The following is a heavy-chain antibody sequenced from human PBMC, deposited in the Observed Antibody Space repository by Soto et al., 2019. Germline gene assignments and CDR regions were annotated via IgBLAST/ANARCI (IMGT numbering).Heavy chain of an antibody. CDR1: GGSITTYY. V-gene: IGHV4-59*08. D-gene: IGHD2-15*01. Sequence: QVQLQESGPGLVKPSETLSLICTVSGGSITTYYWSWIRQPPGKGLERIGYIHYSGNTDYTPSLKSRLNTSVDRSKNQLTLNLSSVTAADTAVYYCARLLRPSDSERYYMDVWGKGTTVTVSS. CDR2: IHYSGNT. CDR3: ARLLRPSDSERYYMDV. J-gene: IGHJ6*03.